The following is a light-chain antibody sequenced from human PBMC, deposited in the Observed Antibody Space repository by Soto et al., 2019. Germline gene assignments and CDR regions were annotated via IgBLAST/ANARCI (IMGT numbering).Light chain of an antibody. CDR1: QSVSSSY. CDR2: GAS. CDR3: QQYGSSPNT. J-gene: IGKJ4*01. Sequence: EVVLSRSPGTLSLSTGERATLSCRASQSVSSSYLAWYQQKPGQAPRLLIYGASSRATGIPDRFSGSGSGTDFTLTISRLEPEDFAVYYCQQYGSSPNTFGGGTKVDIK. V-gene: IGKV3-20*01.